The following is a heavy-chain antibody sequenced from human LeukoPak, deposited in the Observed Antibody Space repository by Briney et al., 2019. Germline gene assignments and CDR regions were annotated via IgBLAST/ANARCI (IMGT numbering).Heavy chain of an antibody. CDR2: ISYDGSNK. Sequence: GGSLRLSCSASGFTFSSYGMHWVRQAPGKGLEWVAVISYDGSNKYYADSVKGRFTISRDNSKNTLYLQMNSLRAEDTAVYYCATLYGDYGVYWGQGTLVTVSS. J-gene: IGHJ4*02. D-gene: IGHD4-17*01. CDR3: ATLYGDYGVY. CDR1: GFTFSSYG. V-gene: IGHV3-30*03.